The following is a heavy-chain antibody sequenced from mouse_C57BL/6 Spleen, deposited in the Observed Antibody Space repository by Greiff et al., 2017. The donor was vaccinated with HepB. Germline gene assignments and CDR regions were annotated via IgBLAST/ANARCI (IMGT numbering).Heavy chain of an antibody. CDR2: IYPGDGDT. D-gene: IGHD4-1*01. J-gene: IGHJ2*01. V-gene: IGHV1-82*01. Sequence: QVQLQQSGPELVKPGASVKISCKASGYAFSSSWMNWVKQRPGKGLEWIGRIYPGDGDTNYNGKFKGKATLTADKSSSTAYMQLSSLTSEDSAVYFCARTGRDYLDYWGQGTTLTVSS. CDR1: GYAFSSSW. CDR3: ARTGRDYLDY.